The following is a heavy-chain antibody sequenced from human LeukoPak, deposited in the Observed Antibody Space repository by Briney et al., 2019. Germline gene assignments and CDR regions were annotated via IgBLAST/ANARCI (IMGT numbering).Heavy chain of an antibody. D-gene: IGHD6-19*01. CDR2: IYPGDSDT. CDR3: ARQNCIAVGGPYYCYFMDV. CDR1: GYIFTSYW. J-gene: IGHJ6*03. Sequence: GESLQISCKGSGYIFTSYWIGWVRQLPGKGLEWMGIIYPGDSDTRYSPSFQGQVTISADKYISTASLQWSSLKASDTAMYDCARQNCIAVGGPYYCYFMDVWGKGTTVTVSS. V-gene: IGHV5-51*01.